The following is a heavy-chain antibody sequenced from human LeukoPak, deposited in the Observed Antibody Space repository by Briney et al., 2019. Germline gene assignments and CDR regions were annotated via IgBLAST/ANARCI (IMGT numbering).Heavy chain of an antibody. Sequence: GGSLRLSCAASGFTFSSYSMNWVRQARGKGLEWVSYINSSSSYIYYADSVKGRFTISRDNAKNSLYLQMNSLRAEDTAVYYCARGYYDSSGYYYKGRDAFDIWGQGTMVTVSS. CDR2: INSSSSYI. CDR3: ARGYYDSSGYYYKGRDAFDI. V-gene: IGHV3-21*01. D-gene: IGHD3-22*01. J-gene: IGHJ3*02. CDR1: GFTFSSYS.